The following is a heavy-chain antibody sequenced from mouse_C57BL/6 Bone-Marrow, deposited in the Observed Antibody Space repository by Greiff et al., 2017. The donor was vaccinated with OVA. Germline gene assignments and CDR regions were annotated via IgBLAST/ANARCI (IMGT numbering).Heavy chain of an antibody. J-gene: IGHJ3*01. Sequence: VQLQQSGAELVRPGASVKLSCTASGFNIKDAYMHWVKQRPEQGLEWIGWIDPENGDTEYASKFQGKATITADTSSNTAYLQLSSLTSEDTAVYYCTTTLDGYYGFAYWGQGTLVTVSA. CDR1: GFNIKDAY. CDR3: TTTLDGYYGFAY. CDR2: IDPENGDT. V-gene: IGHV14-4*01. D-gene: IGHD2-3*01.